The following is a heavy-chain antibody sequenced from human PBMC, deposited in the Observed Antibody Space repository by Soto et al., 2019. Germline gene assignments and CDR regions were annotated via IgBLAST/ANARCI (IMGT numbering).Heavy chain of an antibody. J-gene: IGHJ6*02. V-gene: IGHV4-34*01. Sequence: SETLSLTCAVYGGSFSGYYWSWIRQPPGKGLEWIGEINHSGSTNYNPSLKSRVTISVDTSKNQFSLKLSSVAAADTAVYYCARLVSSGRYYYYYYGMDVWGQGTTVTVSS. CDR2: INHSGST. CDR1: GGSFSGYY. D-gene: IGHD6-19*01. CDR3: ARLVSSGRYYYYYYGMDV.